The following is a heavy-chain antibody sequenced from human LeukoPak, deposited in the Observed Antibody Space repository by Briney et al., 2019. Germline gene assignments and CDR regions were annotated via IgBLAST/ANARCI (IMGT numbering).Heavy chain of an antibody. CDR1: GFTFSSYG. CDR2: ISYDGNGR. CDR3: ARDVNAAKNRLHYGADC. D-gene: IGHD3-16*01. Sequence: PGGSLRLSREASGFTFSSYGMHWVRQAPGKGLEWVAIISYDGNGRYYVDSVRGRFTISRDNSKNTVDLQMDSPRAEDTAVYYCARDVNAAKNRLHYGADCWGQGSLVTVSS. V-gene: IGHV3-33*01. J-gene: IGHJ4*02.